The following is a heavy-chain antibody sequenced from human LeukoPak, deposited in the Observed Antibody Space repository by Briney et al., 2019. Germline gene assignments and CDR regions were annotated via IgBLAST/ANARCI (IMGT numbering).Heavy chain of an antibody. CDR3: ARDRDDSGSYFDY. V-gene: IGHV4-31*03. J-gene: IGHJ4*02. D-gene: IGHD1-14*01. Sequence: SETLSLTCTVSGASISSGGYYWSWIRQHPGKGLEWIGYIYYSGSTYYNPSLKSRVTISVDTSKNQISVKLSSVTAADTAVYYCARDRDDSGSYFDYWGQGTLVTVSS. CDR2: IYYSGST. CDR1: GASISSGGYY.